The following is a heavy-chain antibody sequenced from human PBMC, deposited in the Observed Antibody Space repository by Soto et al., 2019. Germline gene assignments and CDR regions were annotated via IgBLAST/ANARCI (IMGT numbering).Heavy chain of an antibody. J-gene: IGHJ5*02. CDR3: AKAKYGDSDPFNS. D-gene: IGHD2-21*02. CDR2: ISYDGSNK. Sequence: GGSLRLSCAVSGFTFSTYSMHWVRQAPGKGLEWVALISYDGSNKKYADSVEGRFTISRDFSKNTLSLQMNSLRPEDTAVYYCAKAKYGDSDPFNSWGQGTLVTVSS. V-gene: IGHV3-30*18. CDR1: GFTFSTYS.